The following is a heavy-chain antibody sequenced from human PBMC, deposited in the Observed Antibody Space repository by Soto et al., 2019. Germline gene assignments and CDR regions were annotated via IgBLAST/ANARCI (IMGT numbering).Heavy chain of an antibody. D-gene: IGHD2-2*01. V-gene: IGHV3-23*01. CDR2: ISSGLPCI. CDR3: AKVKEVDFVVPAGRGIDV. J-gene: IGHJ6*02. Sequence: GGSLRLSCAASGFTFDTYNLNWVRQAPGTGLECVSPISSGLPCIFYADSVKGRFNIPRDNSKNTMYLQMNSQRAEVTVVYFCAKVKEVDFVVPAGRGIDVWGQGTTVTVSS. CDR1: GFTFDTYN.